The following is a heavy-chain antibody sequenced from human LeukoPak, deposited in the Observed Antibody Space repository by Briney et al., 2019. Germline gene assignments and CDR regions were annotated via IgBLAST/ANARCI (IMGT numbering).Heavy chain of an antibody. V-gene: IGHV3-23*01. D-gene: IGHD1-26*01. CDR1: GFTVSSNY. CDR2: ISGSGGST. CDR3: AKDRFLGAGHFSGSYYGWFDP. Sequence: PGGSLRLSCAASGFTVSSNYMSWVRQAPGKGLEWVSAISGSGGSTYYADSVKGRFTISRDNSKNTLYLQMNSLRAEDTAVYYCAKDRFLGAGHFSGSYYGWFDPWGQGTLVTVSS. J-gene: IGHJ5*02.